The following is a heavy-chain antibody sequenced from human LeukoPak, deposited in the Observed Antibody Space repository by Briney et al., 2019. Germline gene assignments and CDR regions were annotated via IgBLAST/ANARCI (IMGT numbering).Heavy chain of an antibody. Sequence: GGSLRLSCAASRFTFSSYAMSWVRQAPGKGLEWVSAISGSGGSTYYADSVKGRFTISRDNSKNTLYLQMNSLRAEDTAVYYCGIRDTSDYYVFWGQGTLVTVSS. CDR1: RFTFSSYA. J-gene: IGHJ4*02. CDR3: GIRDTSDYYVF. CDR2: ISGSGGST. V-gene: IGHV3-23*01. D-gene: IGHD3-22*01.